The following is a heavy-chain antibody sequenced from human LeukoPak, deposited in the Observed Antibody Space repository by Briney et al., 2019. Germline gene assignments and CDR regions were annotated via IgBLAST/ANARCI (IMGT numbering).Heavy chain of an antibody. D-gene: IGHD3-9*01. Sequence: GGSLRLSCVASGFTFSTYWMSWVRQAPGKGLEWVANIKQDGSEKHYVDSVKGRFTISRDNAKNSLDLQMNSLRAEDTAVYYCARDILTGYYGKWGQGTLVTVSS. CDR2: IKQDGSEK. V-gene: IGHV3-7*01. J-gene: IGHJ4*02. CDR1: GFTFSTYW. CDR3: ARDILTGYYGK.